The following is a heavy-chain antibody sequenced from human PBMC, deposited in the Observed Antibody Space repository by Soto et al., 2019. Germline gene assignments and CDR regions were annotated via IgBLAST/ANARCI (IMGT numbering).Heavy chain of an antibody. J-gene: IGHJ4*02. V-gene: IGHV3-74*01. CDR1: GFTFSSYW. CDR2: INSDGSSK. CDR3: VRSGLVVAAATREDY. Sequence: EVQLVESGGGLVQPGGSLRLSCAASGFTFSSYWMHWVRQAPGKGLVWVSRINSDGSSKSYADSVKGRFTISRDNAKNTLYLQMNSLRAEDTAVYDCVRSGLVVAAATREDYWGQGTLVTVSS. D-gene: IGHD2-15*01.